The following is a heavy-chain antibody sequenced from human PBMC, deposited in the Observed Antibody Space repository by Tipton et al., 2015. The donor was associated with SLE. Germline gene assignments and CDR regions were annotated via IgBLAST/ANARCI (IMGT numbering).Heavy chain of an antibody. CDR1: GGSFSGYY. CDR2: INHGGST. D-gene: IGHD6-19*01. CDR3: ARETEDTGWIHSRDYIYYYYYVDV. Sequence: TLSLTCAVYGGSFSGYYWTWIRQPPGKGLEWIGEINHGGSTNYNPSLKSRVTISEDTSKNQFSLKLSSVTAADTAVYYCARETEDTGWIHSRDYIYYYYYVDVWGQGTTVTVSS. J-gene: IGHJ6*03. V-gene: IGHV4-34*01.